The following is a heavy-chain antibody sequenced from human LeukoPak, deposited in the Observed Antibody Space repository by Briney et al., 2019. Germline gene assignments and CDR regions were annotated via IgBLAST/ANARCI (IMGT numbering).Heavy chain of an antibody. V-gene: IGHV1-69*13. CDR3: ARDRRESEDAFDI. J-gene: IGHJ3*02. CDR2: IIPIFGTA. CDR1: GGTFSSYA. Sequence: ASVKVSCKASGGTFSSYAISWVRQAPGQGLEWMGGIIPIFGTANYAQKFQGRVTITADESTSTAYMELSSLRSEDMAVYYCARDRRESEDAFDIWGQGTMVTVSS.